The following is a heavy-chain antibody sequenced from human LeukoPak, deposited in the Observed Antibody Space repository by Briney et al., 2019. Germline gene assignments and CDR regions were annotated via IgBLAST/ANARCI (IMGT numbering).Heavy chain of an antibody. V-gene: IGHV3-21*01. CDR2: ISSSSSYI. CDR1: GFTFSSYS. J-gene: IGHJ6*03. CDR3: ARDSKLLRFLEWLPYYMDV. Sequence: GGSLRLSCAASGFTFSSYSVNWLRQAPGKGLDWVSSISSSSSYISYAESVKGRFPISRDNAKNSLYLQMNSLRAEDTAVYYCARDSKLLRFLEWLPYYMDVWGKGTTVTVSS. D-gene: IGHD3-3*01.